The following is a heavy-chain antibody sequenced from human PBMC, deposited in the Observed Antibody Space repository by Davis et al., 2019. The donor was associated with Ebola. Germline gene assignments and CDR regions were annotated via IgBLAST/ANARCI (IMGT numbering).Heavy chain of an antibody. CDR3: ARDLYYGSGFDP. J-gene: IGHJ5*02. Sequence: GESLKISCAASGFTFSSYWMSWVRQAPGKGLEWVANIKQDGSEKYYVDSVKGRFTISRDNAKNSLYLQMNSLRAEDTAVYYCARDLYYGSGFDPWGQGTLVTVSS. CDR2: IKQDGSEK. V-gene: IGHV3-7*01. CDR1: GFTFSSYW. D-gene: IGHD3-10*01.